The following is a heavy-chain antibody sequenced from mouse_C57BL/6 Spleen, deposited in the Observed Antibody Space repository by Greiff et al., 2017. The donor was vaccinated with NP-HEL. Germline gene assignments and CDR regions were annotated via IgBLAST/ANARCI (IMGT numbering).Heavy chain of an antibody. J-gene: IGHJ1*03. V-gene: IGHV1-50*01. CDR3: ARNGNYGGWYFDV. Sequence: VQLQQPGAELVKPGTSVKLSCKASGFTFTSYWMQWVKQRPGQGLEWIGEIDPSDTYTNYNQKFKGKATLTVDTSSSTAYMLLSSLTSEDSAVYYCARNGNYGGWYFDVWGTGTTVTVSS. CDR1: GFTFTSYW. CDR2: IDPSDTYT. D-gene: IGHD2-1*01.